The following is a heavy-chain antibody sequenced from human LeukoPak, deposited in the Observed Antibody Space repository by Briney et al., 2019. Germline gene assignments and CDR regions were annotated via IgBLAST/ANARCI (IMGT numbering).Heavy chain of an antibody. CDR2: IAFDDTDR. V-gene: IGHV3-30*04. CDR1: GFTFSSYA. CDR3: TNSDDYGDY. Sequence: PGGSLRLSCAASGFTFSSYAMHWVRQAPGRGLEWVAAIAFDDTDRYYIDSVKGRFTISRDDSKNTLYLHMTSLRAEDTAVYYCTNSDDYGDYWGRGTLVTVSS. J-gene: IGHJ4*02.